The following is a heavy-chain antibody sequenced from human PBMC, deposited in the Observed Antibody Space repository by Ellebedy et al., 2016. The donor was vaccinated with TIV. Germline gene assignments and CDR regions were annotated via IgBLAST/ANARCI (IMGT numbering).Heavy chain of an antibody. J-gene: IGHJ4*02. V-gene: IGHV4-39*07. CDR2: VYHGGSA. CDR3: AGTRSNYFDL. CDR1: GGSITSSSYY. Sequence: MPSETLSLTCTVSGGSITSSSYYWGWIRQTQGKGLEWIGSVYHGGSAYYTPSLEIRVTISVDTSKNQFSLKMNSVTAADTAVYYCAGTRSNYFDLWGQGTLVTVSS.